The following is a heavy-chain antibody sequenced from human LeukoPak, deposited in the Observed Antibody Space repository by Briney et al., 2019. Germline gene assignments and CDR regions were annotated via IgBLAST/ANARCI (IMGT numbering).Heavy chain of an antibody. J-gene: IGHJ6*02. CDR3: ATVVAAAAPKYYYYYYGMDV. CDR1: GYTFTDHY. CDR2: INPVGGGT. V-gene: IGHV1-46*01. Sequence: ASVKVSCKASGYTFTDHYMHWVRQAPGQGLEWMGIINPVGGGTTYAQHFQGRVTMTRDTSTSTVYMELRSLRSEDTAVYYCATVVAAAAPKYYYYYYGMDVWGQGTTVTVSS. D-gene: IGHD6-13*01.